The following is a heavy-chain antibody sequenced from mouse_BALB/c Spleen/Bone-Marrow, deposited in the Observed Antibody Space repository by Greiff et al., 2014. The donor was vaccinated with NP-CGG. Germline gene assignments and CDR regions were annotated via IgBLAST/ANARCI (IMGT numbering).Heavy chain of an antibody. D-gene: IGHD2-4*01. V-gene: IGHV1-54*01. CDR2: INSGSGGT. J-gene: IGHJ4*01. CDR1: GYAFTNYL. Sequence: LVESGAELVRPGTSVKVSCKGSGYAFTNYLTEWVKQRPGQGLEWIGVINSGSGGTKYDEKFKGKATLTADKSSSTAYMQLSSLTSDDSAVYFCARAITDAMDYWGQGTSVTVSS. CDR3: ARAITDAMDY.